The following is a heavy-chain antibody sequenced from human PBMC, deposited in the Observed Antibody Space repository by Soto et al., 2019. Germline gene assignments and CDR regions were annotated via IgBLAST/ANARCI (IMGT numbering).Heavy chain of an antibody. D-gene: IGHD3-9*01. CDR2: MNPNSGNT. CDR3: ARADYDILTGYYGSFAFDI. V-gene: IGHV1-8*01. J-gene: IGHJ3*02. Sequence: ASVKVSCKASGYTFTSYDINWVRQATGQGLEWMGWMNPNSGNTGYAQKFQGRVTMTRNTSISTAYMELSSLRSEDTAVYYCARADYDILTGYYGSFAFDIWGQGTMVTVS. CDR1: GYTFTSYD.